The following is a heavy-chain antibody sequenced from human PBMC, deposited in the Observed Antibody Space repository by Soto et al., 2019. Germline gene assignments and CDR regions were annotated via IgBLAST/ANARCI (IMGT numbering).Heavy chain of an antibody. D-gene: IGHD6-13*01. CDR2: MNPNSGNT. J-gene: IGHJ4*02. CDR3: ATYHRYSSSWYFDY. CDR1: GYTFTSYD. V-gene: IGHV1-8*01. Sequence: ASVKVSCKASGYTFTSYDINWVRQATGQGLEWMGWMNPNSGNTGYAQKFQGRVTMTRNTSKSTAYMELSSLRSEDTAVYYCATYHRYSSSWYFDYWGQGTLVTVSS.